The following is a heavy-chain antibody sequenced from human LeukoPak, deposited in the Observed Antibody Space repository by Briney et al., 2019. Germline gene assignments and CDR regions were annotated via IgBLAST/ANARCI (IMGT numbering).Heavy chain of an antibody. V-gene: IGHV1-8*01. CDR3: ARGGYCSSTSCPDWFDP. D-gene: IGHD2-2*01. CDR1: GYTFTSYD. Sequence: ASVKVSCKASGYTFTSYDINWVRQATGQGLEWMGWMNPNSGNTGYAQKFQGRVTMTRNTSISTAYMELSSLRSEDTAVYYCARGGYCSSTSCPDWFDPWAREPWSPSPQ. J-gene: IGHJ5*02. CDR2: MNPNSGNT.